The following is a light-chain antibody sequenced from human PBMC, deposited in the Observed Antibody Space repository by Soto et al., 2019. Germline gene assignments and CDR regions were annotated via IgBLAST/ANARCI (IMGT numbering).Light chain of an antibody. J-gene: IGLJ2*01. CDR1: SSNIGTNS. CDR3: AAWDDSLSGLI. V-gene: IGLV1-47*01. Sequence: QSVLIQPPSASGTPGQKVTISCSGGSSNIGTNSVSWYQQFPGTAPKVLIYENNKRPTGLPDRFSGSKSGTSASLAISGLRSGDEADYYCAAWDDSLSGLIFGGGTQLTDL. CDR2: ENN.